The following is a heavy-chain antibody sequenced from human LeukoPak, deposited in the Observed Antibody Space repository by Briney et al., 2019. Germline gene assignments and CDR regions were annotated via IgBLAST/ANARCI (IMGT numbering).Heavy chain of an antibody. J-gene: IGHJ4*02. CDR1: GYTFTGYY. V-gene: IGHV1-2*06. CDR2: INPNSGGT. D-gene: IGHD2-8*01. Sequence: ASVKVSCKASGYTFTGYYMHWVRQAPGQGLEWMGRINPNSGGTNYAQKFQGRVTMTRDTSISTAYMELSRLRSDDTAVYYCARDPEYCNNGVCYIEGYWGQGTLVTVSS. CDR3: ARDPEYCNNGVCYIEGY.